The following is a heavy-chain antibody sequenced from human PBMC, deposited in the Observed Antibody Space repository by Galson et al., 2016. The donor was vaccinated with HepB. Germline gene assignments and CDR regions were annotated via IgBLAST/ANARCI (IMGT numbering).Heavy chain of an antibody. CDR2: IKSKTDGGTT. J-gene: IGHJ6*02. Sequence: SLRLSCAGSGFTFSNAWMSWVRQAPGKGLEWVGRIKSKTDGGTTDYAAPVKGRFTTSRDDSKNTLYLQMNSLKTEDTAVYYCTTGGGNWALGMDVWGQGTTVTVSS. D-gene: IGHD1-1*01. CDR3: TTGGGNWALGMDV. CDR1: GFTFSNAW. V-gene: IGHV3-15*01.